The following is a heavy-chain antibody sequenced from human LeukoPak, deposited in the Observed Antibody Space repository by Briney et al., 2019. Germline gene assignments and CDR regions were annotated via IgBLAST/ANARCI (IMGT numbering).Heavy chain of an antibody. CDR2: MNPNSGNT. CDR3: ARPTTVTTSDAFDI. V-gene: IGHV1-8*01. Sequence: ASVKVSCKASGYTFTSYDINWVRQATGQGLEWMGWMNPNSGNTGYAQKFQGRITMTRNTSISTAYMELSSLRSEDTAVYYCARPTTVTTSDAFDIWGQGTMVTVSS. D-gene: IGHD4-17*01. CDR1: GYTFTSYD. J-gene: IGHJ3*02.